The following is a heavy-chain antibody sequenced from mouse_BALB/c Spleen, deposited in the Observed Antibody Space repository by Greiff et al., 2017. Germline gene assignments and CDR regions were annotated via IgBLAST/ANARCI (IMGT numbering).Heavy chain of an antibody. CDR1: GFNIKDTY. V-gene: IGHV14-3*02. Sequence: EVQLVESGAELVKPGASVKLSCTASGFNIKDTYMHWVKQRPEQGLEWIGRIDPANGNTKYDPKFQGKATITADTSSNTAYLQLSSLTSEDTAVYYCARSHYGSSYWYFDVWGAGTTVTVSS. CDR2: IDPANGNT. CDR3: ARSHYGSSYWYFDV. D-gene: IGHD1-1*01. J-gene: IGHJ1*01.